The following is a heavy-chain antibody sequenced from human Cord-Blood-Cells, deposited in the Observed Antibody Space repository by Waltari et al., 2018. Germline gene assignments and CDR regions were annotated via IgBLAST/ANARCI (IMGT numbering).Heavy chain of an antibody. J-gene: IGHJ4*02. CDR3: ARGSLYSGYDYYFDY. CDR1: GYTFTGSY. D-gene: IGHD5-12*01. Sequence: QVQPVHFGAEVQKPGASVKVPCKASGYTFTGSYTNWGRKAPGQGLEWRGCVNHNRGGTNYAQKFQGWVTMTRDTSSSTAYMEVSRLRSDDTAVYYCARGSLYSGYDYYFDYWGQGTLVTVSS. V-gene: IGHV1-2*04. CDR2: VNHNRGGT.